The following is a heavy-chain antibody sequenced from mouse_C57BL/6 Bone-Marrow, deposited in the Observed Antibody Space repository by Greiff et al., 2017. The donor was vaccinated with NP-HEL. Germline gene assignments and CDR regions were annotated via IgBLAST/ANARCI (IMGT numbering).Heavy chain of an antibody. CDR3: ARSSAQATPFAY. Sequence: EVKLQESGAELVKPGASVKLSCTASGFNIKDYYMHWVKQRTEQGLEWIGRIDPEDGETKYAPKFQGKATITADTSSNTAYLQLSSLTSADTAVYYCARSSAQATPFAYWGQGTLVTVSA. D-gene: IGHD3-2*02. CDR1: GFNIKDYY. J-gene: IGHJ3*01. CDR2: IDPEDGET. V-gene: IGHV14-2*01.